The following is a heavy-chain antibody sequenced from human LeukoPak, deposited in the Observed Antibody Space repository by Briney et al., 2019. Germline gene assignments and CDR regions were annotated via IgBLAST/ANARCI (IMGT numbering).Heavy chain of an antibody. V-gene: IGHV1-2*02. CDR2: INPNSGGT. J-gene: IGHJ3*02. D-gene: IGHD6-6*01. CDR1: GYTFTGYY. Sequence: GESLKISCKGSGYTFTGYYMHWVRQAPGQGLEWMGWINPNSGGTNHAQKFQGRVTMTRDRSISTAYMELSSLRSDDTAVYYCARDHFGGRAYSSSSSPAPRGGDSFDIWGQGTMVSVSS. CDR3: ARDHFGGRAYSSSSSPAPRGGDSFDI.